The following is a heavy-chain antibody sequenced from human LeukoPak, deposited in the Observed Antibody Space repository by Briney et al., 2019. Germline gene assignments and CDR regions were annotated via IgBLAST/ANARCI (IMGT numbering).Heavy chain of an antibody. CDR3: ARGLVGSALQDDYGDYGWFDP. CDR2: IYHSGST. Sequence: PSETLSLTCTVSGYSISSSYYWGWIRQPPGKGLEWIGEIYHSGSTNYNPSLKSRVTISVDKSKNQFSLKLSSVTAADTAVYYCARGLVGSALQDDYGDYGWFDPWGQGTLVTVSS. J-gene: IGHJ5*02. V-gene: IGHV4-38-2*02. D-gene: IGHD4-17*01. CDR1: GYSISSSYY.